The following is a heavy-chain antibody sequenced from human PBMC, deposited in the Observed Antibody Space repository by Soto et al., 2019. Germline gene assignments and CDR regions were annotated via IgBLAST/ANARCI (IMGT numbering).Heavy chain of an antibody. J-gene: IGHJ5*02. CDR2: IIPIFGTA. CDR1: GGTFSSYA. CDR3: ASNIVVVPAAIRGWFDP. D-gene: IGHD2-2*02. V-gene: IGHV1-69*06. Sequence: SVKVSCKASGGTFSSYAISWVRQAPGQGLEWMGGIIPIFGTANYAQKFQSRVTITADKSTSTAYMELSSLRSEDTAVYYCASNIVVVPAAIRGWFDPWGQGTLVTVSS.